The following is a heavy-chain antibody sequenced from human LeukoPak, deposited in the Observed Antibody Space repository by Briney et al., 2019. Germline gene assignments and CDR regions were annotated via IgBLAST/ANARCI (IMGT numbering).Heavy chain of an antibody. CDR2: IKQDGSEK. CDR1: GFTFSSYW. J-gene: IGHJ6*03. CDR3: AKEGYYGSGPLRPESNYYYMDV. D-gene: IGHD3-10*01. Sequence: GGALRLSCAASGFTFSSYWMSWVRQAPGKGLEWVANIKQDGSEKYDVDSVKGRFTISRDNAKNSLYLQMNSLRAEDTAVYYCAKEGYYGSGPLRPESNYYYMDVWGKGTTVTISS. V-gene: IGHV3-7*01.